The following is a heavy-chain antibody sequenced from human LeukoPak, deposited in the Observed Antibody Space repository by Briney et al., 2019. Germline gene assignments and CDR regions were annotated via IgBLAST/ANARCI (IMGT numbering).Heavy chain of an antibody. D-gene: IGHD2-2*01. V-gene: IGHV3-30*18. CDR3: AKSQWEVVPAAPFDY. CDR2: ISYDGSNK. CDR1: GFTFSSYG. J-gene: IGHJ4*02. Sequence: PGRSLRLSCAASGFTFSSYGMHWVRQAPGKGLEWVAVISYDGSNKYYADSVKGRFTISRDNSKNTLYLQMNSLRAEDTAVYYCAKSQWEVVPAAPFDYWGQGTLVTVSS.